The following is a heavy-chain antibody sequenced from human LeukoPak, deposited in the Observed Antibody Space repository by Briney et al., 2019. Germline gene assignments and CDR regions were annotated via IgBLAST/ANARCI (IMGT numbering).Heavy chain of an antibody. J-gene: IGHJ6*02. CDR1: GYTFPRYY. V-gene: IGHV1-46*01. Sequence: AASVKVSCKASGYTFPRYYMHWVRQAPGQGLEWMGIINPSGGSTSYAQKFQGRVTMTRDTSTSTVYMELSSLRSEDTAVYYCARGQLVPSYYYGMDVWGQGTTVTVSS. CDR3: ARGQLVPSYYYGMDV. CDR2: INPSGGST. D-gene: IGHD6-6*01.